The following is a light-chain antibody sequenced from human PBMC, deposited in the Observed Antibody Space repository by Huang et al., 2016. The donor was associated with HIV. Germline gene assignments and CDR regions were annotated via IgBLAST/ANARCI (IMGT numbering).Light chain of an antibody. CDR3: QQYNNWPPAT. J-gene: IGKJ3*01. Sequence: EIVMTQSPATLSVSPGERATLSCRASQSVSSNLAWYQHKPGQAPRLLIYGASTRATGILARFIGSGSGTEFTLTISSLQSEDFAVYYCQQYNNWPPATFGPGTKVDIK. CDR1: QSVSSN. CDR2: GAS. V-gene: IGKV3-15*01.